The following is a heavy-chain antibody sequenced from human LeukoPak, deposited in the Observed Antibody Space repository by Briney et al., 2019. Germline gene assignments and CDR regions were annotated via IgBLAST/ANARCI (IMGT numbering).Heavy chain of an antibody. CDR2: INWNGGST. J-gene: IGHJ4*02. Sequence: PGGSLRLSCAASGFTFDDYGMSWVRQAPGKGLEWVSGINWNGGSTGYADSVKGRFTISRDNAKNSLYLQMNSLRDEDTALYYCARVASGDRYDYVWGSYRLTYYFDYWGQGTLVTVSS. CDR1: GFTFDDYG. CDR3: ARVASGDRYDYVWGSYRLTYYFDY. D-gene: IGHD3-16*02. V-gene: IGHV3-20*04.